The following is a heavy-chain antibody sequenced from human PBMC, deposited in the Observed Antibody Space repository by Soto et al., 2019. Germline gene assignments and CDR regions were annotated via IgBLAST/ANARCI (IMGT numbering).Heavy chain of an antibody. CDR1: GFTFSSYS. J-gene: IGHJ6*02. D-gene: IGHD6-13*01. CDR3: AGIAAALDYYYGMDV. CDR2: ISSSSSTI. V-gene: IGHV3-48*02. Sequence: QPGGSLRLSCAASGFTFSSYSMNRVRQAPGKGLEWVSYISSSSSTIYYADSVKGRFTISRDNAKNSLYLQMNSLRDEDTAVYYCAGIAAALDYYYGMDVWGQGTTVTVSS.